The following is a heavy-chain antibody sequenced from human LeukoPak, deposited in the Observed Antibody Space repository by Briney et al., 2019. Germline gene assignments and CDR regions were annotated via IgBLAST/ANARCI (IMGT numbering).Heavy chain of an antibody. Sequence: SETLSLTCTVSGDSMSSYYWSWIRQPPGKGLEWIGYIYYSGSTNYNPSLKSRVTILVDTSKNQFSLKLTSVTAADTAVYYCARWQYTISSGWFDPWGQGTLVTVSS. CDR2: IYYSGST. J-gene: IGHJ5*02. CDR1: GDSMSSYY. D-gene: IGHD6-6*01. CDR3: ARWQYTISSGWFDP. V-gene: IGHV4-59*08.